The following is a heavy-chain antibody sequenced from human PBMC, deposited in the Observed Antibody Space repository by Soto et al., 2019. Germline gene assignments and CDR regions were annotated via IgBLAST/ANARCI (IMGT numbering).Heavy chain of an antibody. CDR2: ISYDGSNK. Sequence: GGSLRLSCAASGFTFSSYGMHWVRQAPGKGLEWVAVISYDGSNKYYADSVKGRFTISRDNSKNTLYLQMNSLRAEDTAVYYCTKLIGYCTSTTCPPYYWSMDVWCQGTTVTVSS. J-gene: IGHJ6*02. V-gene: IGHV3-30*18. CDR3: TKLIGYCTSTTCPPYYWSMDV. CDR1: GFTFSSYG. D-gene: IGHD2-2*01.